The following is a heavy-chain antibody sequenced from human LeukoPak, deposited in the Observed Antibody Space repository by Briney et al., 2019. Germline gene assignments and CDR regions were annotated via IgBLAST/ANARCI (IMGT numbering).Heavy chain of an antibody. V-gene: IGHV1-8*01. CDR1: GYTFSSYD. CDR3: ARGPRGSGWAHDAFDI. J-gene: IGHJ3*02. CDR2: MNPNSGNT. D-gene: IGHD6-19*01. Sequence: GASVKVSCKTSGYTFSSYDINWVRQASGQGLEWMGWMNPNSGNTGYAEKFQGRVTITRDTSINTAYMDLSSLESDDTAVCYCARGPRGSGWAHDAFDIWGQGTMVTVSS.